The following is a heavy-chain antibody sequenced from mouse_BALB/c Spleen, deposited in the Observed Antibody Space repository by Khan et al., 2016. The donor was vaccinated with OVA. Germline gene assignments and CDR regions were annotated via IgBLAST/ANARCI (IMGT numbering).Heavy chain of an antibody. J-gene: IGHJ2*01. V-gene: IGHV5-17*02. CDR3: ARDSNFDY. Sequence: DVKLVESGGGLVQPGGSRKLSCAASGFTFSRFGMHWVRQAPEKGLEWVAYIRSGSSTIYYADTVKGRFTISRDNPKHTLFLQMTSLRSEDTAMYYCARDSNFDYWGQGTTLTVSS. CDR2: IRSGSSTI. CDR1: GFTFSRFG.